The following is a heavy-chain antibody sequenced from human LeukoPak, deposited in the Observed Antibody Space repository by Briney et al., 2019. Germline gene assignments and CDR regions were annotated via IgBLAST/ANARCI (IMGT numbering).Heavy chain of an antibody. J-gene: IGHJ4*02. CDR1: GYTFTSYG. CDR3: ARDHDDYVDYVTDY. Sequence: ASVKVSCKASGYTFTSYGISWVRQAPGQGLEWVGWISAYNGNTNNAQKLQGRVTMTTDTSTSTAYMELRSLRSDDTAVYYCARDHDDYVDYVTDYWGQGTLVTVSS. D-gene: IGHD4-17*01. CDR2: ISAYNGNT. V-gene: IGHV1-18*01.